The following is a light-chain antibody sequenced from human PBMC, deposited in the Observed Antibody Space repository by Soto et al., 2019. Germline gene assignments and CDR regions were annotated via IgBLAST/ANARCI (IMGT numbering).Light chain of an antibody. J-gene: IGKJ4*01. CDR3: QQYGXSRLT. CDR2: ATS. CDR1: XSVSSNF. Sequence: EIVLTQSQGTLSLSPGERATLSCRASXSVSSNFLAWYQQETGQANRILIYATSTRATGIPDRFSGSGSGTDFTLTISRMENEDFAVXXXQQYGXSRLTVGGGTQGDIK. V-gene: IGKV3-20*01.